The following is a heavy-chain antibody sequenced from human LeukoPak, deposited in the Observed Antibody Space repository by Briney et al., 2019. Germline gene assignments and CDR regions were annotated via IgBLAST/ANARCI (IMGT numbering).Heavy chain of an antibody. Sequence: PGGSLRLSCAASAFTFSSYGMHWVRQAPGKGLEWVVVISYDGSNKYHADSVKGRFTISRDNTKNTLYLQMNSLRAADTAVYYGAKDSKSYNYGSGSYTHPDYWGQGTLVTVSS. V-gene: IGHV3-30*18. D-gene: IGHD3-10*01. J-gene: IGHJ4*02. CDR2: ISYDGSNK. CDR3: AKDSKSYNYGSGSYTHPDY. CDR1: AFTFSSYG.